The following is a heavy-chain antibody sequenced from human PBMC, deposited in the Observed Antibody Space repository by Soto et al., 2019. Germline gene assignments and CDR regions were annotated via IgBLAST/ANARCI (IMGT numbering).Heavy chain of an antibody. D-gene: IGHD3-3*01. CDR1: GGSVSSGSYY. CDR2: IYYSGST. Sequence: SETLSLTCTVYGGSVSSGSYYWSWIRQPPGQGLEWIGSIYYSGSTNFNPSLKSRATISVDTAKNQFSLKLRSVTAADTAVYYCARDGDDFWSGYLMGAFDIWGQGTTVT. J-gene: IGHJ3*02. V-gene: IGHV4-61*01. CDR3: ARDGDDFWSGYLMGAFDI.